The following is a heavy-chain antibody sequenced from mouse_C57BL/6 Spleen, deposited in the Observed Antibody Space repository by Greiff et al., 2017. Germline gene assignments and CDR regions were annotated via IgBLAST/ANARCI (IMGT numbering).Heavy chain of an antibody. V-gene: IGHV1-54*01. CDR1: GYAFTNYL. D-gene: IGHD1-1*01. CDR3: ARRDTTPDWYFDV. CDR2: INPGSGGT. J-gene: IGHJ1*03. Sequence: VKLLESGAELVRPGTSVKVSCKASGYAFTNYLIEWVKQRPGQGLEWIGVINPGSGGTNYNEKFKGKATLTADKSSSPAYMQLSSLTSEDSAVYFCARRDTTPDWYFDVWGTGTTVTVSS.